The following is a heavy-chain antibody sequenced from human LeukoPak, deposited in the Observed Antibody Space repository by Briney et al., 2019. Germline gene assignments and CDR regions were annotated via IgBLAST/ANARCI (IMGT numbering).Heavy chain of an antibody. Sequence: SGTLSLTCAVSGGSISSSNWWSWVRQPPGKGLEWIGEIYHSGSTNYNPSLKSRVTISVDKSKNQFSLKLSPVTAADTAVYYCARIPAAPSSSLDYWGQGTLVTVSS. V-gene: IGHV4-4*02. D-gene: IGHD2-2*01. CDR1: GGSISSSNW. J-gene: IGHJ4*02. CDR3: ARIPAAPSSSLDY. CDR2: IYHSGST.